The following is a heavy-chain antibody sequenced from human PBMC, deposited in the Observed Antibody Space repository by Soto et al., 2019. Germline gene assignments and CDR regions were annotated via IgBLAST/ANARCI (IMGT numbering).Heavy chain of an antibody. CDR2: TYYRSKWYN. Sequence: SQTLSLTCAISGDSVSSNSAAWNWIRQSPSRGLEWLGRTYYRSKWYNDYAVSVKSRITINPDTSKNQFSLQLNSVTPEDTAVYYCARIAVAEHYYYYYGMDVWGQGTTVTVSS. CDR1: GDSVSSNSAA. D-gene: IGHD6-19*01. J-gene: IGHJ6*02. CDR3: ARIAVAEHYYYYYGMDV. V-gene: IGHV6-1*01.